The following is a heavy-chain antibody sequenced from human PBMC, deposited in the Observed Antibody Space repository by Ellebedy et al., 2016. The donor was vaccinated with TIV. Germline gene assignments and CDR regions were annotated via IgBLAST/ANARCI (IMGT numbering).Heavy chain of an antibody. J-gene: IGHJ5*02. CDR3: ARDADNWFDP. CDR2: FDPEDGET. Sequence: ASVKVSCXVSGYTLTELSMHWVRQAPGKGLEWMGGFDPEDGETIYAQKFQGRVTMTEDTSTDTAYMELRSLRSDDTAVYYCARDADNWFDPWGQGTLVTVSS. CDR1: GYTLTELS. V-gene: IGHV1-24*01.